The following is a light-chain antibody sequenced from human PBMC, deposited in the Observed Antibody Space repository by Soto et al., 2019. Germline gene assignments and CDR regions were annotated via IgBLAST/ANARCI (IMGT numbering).Light chain of an antibody. V-gene: IGLV2-8*01. CDR1: SSDVGGYNY. Sequence: QSVLPQHPSASGSPGQSVTISCTGTSSDVGGYNYVSWYQQHPGKAPKLMIYEVSKRPSGVPDRFSGSKSGNTASLTVSGLQAEDEADYYCSSYAGSNNYVFGTGTKVTVL. J-gene: IGLJ1*01. CDR2: EVS. CDR3: SSYAGSNNYV.